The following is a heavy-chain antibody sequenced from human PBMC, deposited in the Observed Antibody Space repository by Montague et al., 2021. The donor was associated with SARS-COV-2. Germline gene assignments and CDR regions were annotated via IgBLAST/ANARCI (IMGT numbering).Heavy chain of an antibody. CDR2: VYYTGKT. D-gene: IGHD3-16*01. J-gene: IGHJ4*02. V-gene: IGHV4-39*01. CDR1: GATTNTGTHY. Sequence: SETLSLTCNVTGATTNTGTHYWGWIRQPPGKVLEWIGSVYYTGKTHYNPSLKSRVTVSVDTSNNYFSLILTSVTAADTAVYYCARLRQGEDHFDYWGRGTLVTVSS. CDR3: ARLRQGEDHFDY.